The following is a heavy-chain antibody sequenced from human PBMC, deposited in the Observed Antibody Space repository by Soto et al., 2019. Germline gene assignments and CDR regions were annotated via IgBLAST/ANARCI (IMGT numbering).Heavy chain of an antibody. Sequence: PGGSLRLSCAASGFTFSDYYMSWIRQAPGKGLEWVSYISSSSSYTNYADSVKGRFTISRDNAKNSLYLQMNSLRAEDTAVYYCARGIGGSYSPSPWFDPWGQGTLVTVSS. CDR3: ARGIGGSYSPSPWFDP. J-gene: IGHJ5*02. CDR2: ISSSSSYT. D-gene: IGHD1-26*01. CDR1: GFTFSDYY. V-gene: IGHV3-11*05.